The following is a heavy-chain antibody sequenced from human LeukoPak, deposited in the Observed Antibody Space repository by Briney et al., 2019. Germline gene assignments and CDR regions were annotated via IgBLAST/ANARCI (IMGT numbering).Heavy chain of an antibody. CDR1: GNTSSGYI. D-gene: IGHD2-2*01. V-gene: IGHV1-2*02. J-gene: IGHJ4*02. CDR3: ARDSGYCTTTNCFHAFDS. Sequence: ASLKASCKASGNTSSGYIMHWVRQAPGQGVGWMGWIIPNSGATKYAQKFQGTVTMTRDTSISTAYMELSGLRSDDTAVYYCARDSGYCTTTNCFHAFDSWGQGTLVTVSS. CDR2: IIPNSGAT.